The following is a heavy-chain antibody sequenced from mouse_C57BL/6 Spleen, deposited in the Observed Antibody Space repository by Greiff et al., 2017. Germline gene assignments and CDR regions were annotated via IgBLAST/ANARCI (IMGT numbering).Heavy chain of an antibody. CDR1: GFTFTDYY. CDR3: ASAYGYGADGDCYAIDD. V-gene: IGHV7-3*01. Sequence: EVQVVESGGGFVQPGGSLSLSCAASGFTFTDYYMSWVRQPPGKALEWLGFIRHPANGYTTEYSASVKGRFTISRDNSQSILYLQMNALRAEDSATYYWASAYGYGADGDCYAIDDWGPGTTVTVST. CDR2: IRHPANGYTT. J-gene: IGHJ4*01. D-gene: IGHD2-2*01.